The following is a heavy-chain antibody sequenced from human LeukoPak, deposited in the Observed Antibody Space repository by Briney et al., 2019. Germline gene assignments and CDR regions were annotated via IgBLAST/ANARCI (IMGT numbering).Heavy chain of an antibody. Sequence: PGGSLRLSCVASGFTFSSYGMHWVRQAPGKGREWVAFISPVGSNPFYADSVRRRMTISRDNSKDTLYLQMNSLRAEDTAVYHCAKERGDFDGFHIRGQGTMVTVS. D-gene: IGHD2-21*02. CDR3: AKERGDFDGFHI. CDR1: GFTFSSYG. J-gene: IGHJ3*02. CDR2: ISPVGSNP. V-gene: IGHV3-30*19.